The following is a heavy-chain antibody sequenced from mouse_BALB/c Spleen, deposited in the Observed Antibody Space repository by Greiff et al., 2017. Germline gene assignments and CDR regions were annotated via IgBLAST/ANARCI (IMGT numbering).Heavy chain of an antibody. CDR3: ARHPLYDGYGAY. J-gene: IGHJ3*01. CDR2: ISSGGGST. V-gene: IGHV5-12-1*01. Sequence: VQLKESGGGLVKPGGSLKLSCAASGFAFSSYDMSWVRQTPEKRLEWVAYISSGGGSTYYPDTVKGRFTISRDNAKNTLYLQMSSLKSEDTAMYYCARHPLYDGYGAYWGQGTLVTVSA. CDR1: GFAFSSYD. D-gene: IGHD2-3*01.